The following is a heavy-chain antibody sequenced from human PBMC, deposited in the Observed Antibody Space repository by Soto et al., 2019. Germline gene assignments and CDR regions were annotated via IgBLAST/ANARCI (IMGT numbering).Heavy chain of an antibody. CDR3: ARRMSSSKFYYYMDV. CDR2: MNPNSGNA. D-gene: IGHD6-6*01. V-gene: IGHV1-8*01. Sequence: QVQLEQSGAEVKKPGASVKVSCKASGYTFTSHNIVWVRQASGQELEWVGGMNPNSGNADYARKFQGRVTMTRDTSISTAYMELSSLTSEDTAVYYCARRMSSSKFYYYMDVWGKGTTVNGSS. CDR1: GYTFTSHN. J-gene: IGHJ6*03.